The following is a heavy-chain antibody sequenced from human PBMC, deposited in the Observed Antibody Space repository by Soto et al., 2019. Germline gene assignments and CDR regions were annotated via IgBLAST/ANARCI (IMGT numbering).Heavy chain of an antibody. Sequence: ESGPTCEPTQTLTLTCTFSGFSLSTSGMCVSWIRQPPGKALEWLARIDWDDDKYYSTSLKTRLTISKDTSKNQVVLTMTNMDPVDTATYYCARVSAASYAFDIWGQGTMVTVSS. CDR2: IDWDDDK. J-gene: IGHJ3*02. V-gene: IGHV2-70*11. CDR3: ARVSAASYAFDI. D-gene: IGHD6-13*01. CDR1: GFSLSTSGMC.